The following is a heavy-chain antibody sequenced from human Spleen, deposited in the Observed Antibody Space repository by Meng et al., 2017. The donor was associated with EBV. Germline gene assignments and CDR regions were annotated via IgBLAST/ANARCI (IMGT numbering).Heavy chain of an antibody. J-gene: IGHJ4*02. CDR2: IYHSGSV. Sequence: QLQESCSGLVNPSQTLSLTCAVSGDSISSGGYSWSWIRQPPGKGLEWIAYIYHSGSVYYNPSLKSRVTISLDRSKNQFSLELNSVTAADTAVYYCARGIMTTVTTLFFFDSWGQGTLVTVSS. D-gene: IGHD4-17*01. V-gene: IGHV4-30-2*01. CDR1: GDSISSGGYS. CDR3: ARGIMTTVTTLFFFDS.